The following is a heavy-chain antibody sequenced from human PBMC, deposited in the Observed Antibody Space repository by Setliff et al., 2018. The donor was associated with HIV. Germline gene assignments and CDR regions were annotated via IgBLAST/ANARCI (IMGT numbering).Heavy chain of an antibody. CDR1: GFIFRNYW. Sequence: HPGGSLRLSCAASGFIFRNYWMHWVRQAPGKGLVWVSCLNSDGSSTTYADSVKGRFTISRDNAKNTVYLQMNSLRVEDTAVYYCAKGSYSSGRYDNYLDYWGQGALVTVSS. D-gene: IGHD3-22*01. J-gene: IGHJ4*02. CDR2: LNSDGSST. CDR3: AKGSYSSGRYDNYLDY. V-gene: IGHV3-74*03.